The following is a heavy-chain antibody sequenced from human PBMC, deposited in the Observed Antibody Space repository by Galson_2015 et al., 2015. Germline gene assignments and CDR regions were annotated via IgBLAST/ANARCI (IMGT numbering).Heavy chain of an antibody. J-gene: IGHJ6*02. Sequence: SVKVSCKASGYTFTGYDINWVRQVPGQGPEWMGWMNPNTGNTGYAQSFQGRVTLTRDTSINTAYMELSSLTPEDTAVYYCARLFTELVTMFTDYYYGLDVWGQGTTVTVS. V-gene: IGHV1-8*01. D-gene: IGHD6-13*01. CDR1: GYTFTGYD. CDR3: ARLFTELVTMFTDYYYGLDV. CDR2: MNPNTGNT.